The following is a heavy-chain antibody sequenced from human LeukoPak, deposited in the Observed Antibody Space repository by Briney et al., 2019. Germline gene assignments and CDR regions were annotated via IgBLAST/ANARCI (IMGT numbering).Heavy chain of an antibody. D-gene: IGHD2-8*01. V-gene: IGHV1-18*01. J-gene: IGHJ6*03. CDR1: GYTFTSYG. Sequence: ASVKVSCKASGYTFTSYGISWVRQAPGQGLEWMGWISAYNGNTNYAQKLQGRVTMTTDTSTSTAYMELRSLRSDDTAVYYCARHSIVLMVCAIVSGYYYMDVWGKGTTVTVSS. CDR3: ARHSIVLMVCAIVSGYYYMDV. CDR2: ISAYNGNT.